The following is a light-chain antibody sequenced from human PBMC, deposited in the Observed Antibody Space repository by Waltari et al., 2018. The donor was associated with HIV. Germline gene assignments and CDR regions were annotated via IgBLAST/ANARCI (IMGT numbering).Light chain of an antibody. Sequence: DIQMTQSPSTLSASVGDRVTFTCRASQNVESYLAWYQQKPGTAPKLLMYQTSSLQTGVASRFSGLGSGTDFSLTISSLQPDDFATNYCQQYNRYPITFGGGTRV. V-gene: IGKV1-5*03. CDR2: QTS. CDR1: QNVESY. J-gene: IGKJ4*01. CDR3: QQYNRYPIT.